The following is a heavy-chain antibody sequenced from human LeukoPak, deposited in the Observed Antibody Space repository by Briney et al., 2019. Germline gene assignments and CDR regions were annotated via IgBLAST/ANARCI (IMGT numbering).Heavy chain of an antibody. CDR3: ARDTGLDFDY. J-gene: IGHJ4*02. CDR1: GISISSHY. V-gene: IGHV4-59*11. Sequence: PSETLSLTCTVSGISISSHYWTWIRQSPGKGLEWIAYIHGSGTTNYNPSLKRRVTMSMDTSNNQFSLNLTSVTTTDTAVYYCARDTGLDFDYWGQGTLVTVSS. D-gene: IGHD7-27*01. CDR2: IHGSGTT.